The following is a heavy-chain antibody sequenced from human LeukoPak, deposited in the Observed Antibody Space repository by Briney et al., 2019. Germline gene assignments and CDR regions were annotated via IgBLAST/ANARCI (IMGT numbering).Heavy chain of an antibody. CDR1: GFTFSSYA. CDR2: ISFDGSNK. CDR3: AKVRGWYCGGDCAIDT. D-gene: IGHD2-21*02. V-gene: IGHV3-30*04. Sequence: PGRSLRLSCAASGFTFSSYAMHWVRQGPGKGLEWVAVISFDGSNKYYADSVKGRFTISRDNSKNTLYLQMNNLRAEDAAMYFCAKVRGWYCGGDCAIDTWGQGTLVTVSS. J-gene: IGHJ5*02.